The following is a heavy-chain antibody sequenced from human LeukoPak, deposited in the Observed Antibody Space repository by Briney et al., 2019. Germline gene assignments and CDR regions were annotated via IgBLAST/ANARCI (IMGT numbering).Heavy chain of an antibody. D-gene: IGHD3-22*01. CDR2: IYHSGST. V-gene: IGHV4-38-2*01. CDR1: GYSISSGYY. CDR3: AAAIVVVIGAFDI. Sequence: PSETLSLTCAVSGYSISSGYYWGWIRQPPGKGLEWIGSIYHSGSTYYNPSLKSRVTISVDTFKNQFSLKLSSVTAADTAVYYCAAAIVVVIGAFDIWGQGTMVTVSS. J-gene: IGHJ3*02.